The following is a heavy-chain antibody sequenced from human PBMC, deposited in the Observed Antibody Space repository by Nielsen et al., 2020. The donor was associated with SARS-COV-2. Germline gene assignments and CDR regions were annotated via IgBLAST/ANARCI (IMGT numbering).Heavy chain of an antibody. V-gene: IGHV4-39*07. CDR1: GGSISSSSYY. Sequence: SETLSLTCTVSGGSISSSSYYWGWIRQPPGKGLEWIGSIYYSGSTYYNPSLKSRVTISVDTSKNQFSLKLNSVTAADTAVYYCARGGHPPVAGTVWFDPWGQGTLVTVSS. CDR2: IYYSGST. CDR3: ARGGHPPVAGTVWFDP. D-gene: IGHD6-19*01. J-gene: IGHJ5*02.